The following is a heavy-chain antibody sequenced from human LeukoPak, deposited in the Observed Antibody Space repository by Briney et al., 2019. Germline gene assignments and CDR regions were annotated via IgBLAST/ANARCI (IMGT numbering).Heavy chain of an antibody. Sequence: ASVTVSFTASGGTFINYAISWVGQAPGQGGEGMGGIIPMFGTANYAQKFQGRVTITADESTSTAYMELSSLRSEDTAVYYCARGEIVAVAGTTAGCYYYGMDVWGKGTTVTVSS. CDR3: ARGEIVAVAGTTAGCYYYGMDV. CDR1: GGTFINYA. V-gene: IGHV1-69*01. D-gene: IGHD6-19*01. J-gene: IGHJ6*04. CDR2: IIPMFGTA.